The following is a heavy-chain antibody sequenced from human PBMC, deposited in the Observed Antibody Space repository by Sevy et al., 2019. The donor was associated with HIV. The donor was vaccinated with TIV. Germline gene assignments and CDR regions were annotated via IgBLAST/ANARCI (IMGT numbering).Heavy chain of an antibody. CDR1: GFTFSSYS. CDR2: ISSSSSTI. V-gene: IGHV3-48*01. D-gene: IGHD2-2*01. Sequence: GGSLRLSCAASGFTFSSYSMNWVRQAPGKGLEWVSYISSSSSTIYYADSVKGRFTISRDNAKNSLYLQMNSLRAEDTAVYYCARDQVSRYCSSTSCKTFDYWGQGTLVTVSS. J-gene: IGHJ4*02. CDR3: ARDQVSRYCSSTSCKTFDY.